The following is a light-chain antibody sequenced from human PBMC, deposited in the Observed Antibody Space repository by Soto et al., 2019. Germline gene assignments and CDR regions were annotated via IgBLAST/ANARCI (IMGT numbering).Light chain of an antibody. Sequence: EVVLTQVPGTLSLSPGERATLSCRASQTITGTYLAWYQQKPGQAPRLLIYGASNRATGIPDRFSGSGSGTDFTLTISRLEPEDFAVYYCQQYGSSGTFGQGTKVDIK. CDR1: QTITGTY. J-gene: IGKJ1*01. V-gene: IGKV3-20*01. CDR3: QQYGSSGT. CDR2: GAS.